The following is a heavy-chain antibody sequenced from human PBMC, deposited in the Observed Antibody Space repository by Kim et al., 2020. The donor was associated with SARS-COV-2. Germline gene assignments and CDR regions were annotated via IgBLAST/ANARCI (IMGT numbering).Heavy chain of an antibody. J-gene: IGHJ2*01. CDR1: GGSISGYF. CDR2: IYNNGGT. CDR3: ARAPYASGRYFDL. V-gene: IGHV4-59*13. Sequence: SETLSLTCNVSGGSISGYFWNWIRQSPGKGLEWIAYIYNNGGTNLNPSLRSRVTISIDTSKNQFSLRLSSVTAADTAVYYCARAPYASGRYFDLWGRGTLVTVSS. D-gene: IGHD6-19*01.